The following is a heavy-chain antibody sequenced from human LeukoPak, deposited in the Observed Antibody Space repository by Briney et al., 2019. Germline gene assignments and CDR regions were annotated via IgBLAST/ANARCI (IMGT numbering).Heavy chain of an antibody. V-gene: IGHV4-38-2*02. CDR3: ARNPHDSSGYSRGIDY. Sequence: SETLSLTCTVSGGSISSGYYWGWIRQPPGKGLEWIGSIYHSGSTYYNPSLKSRVTISVDTSKNQFSLKLSSVTAADTAVYYCARNPHDSSGYSRGIDYWGQGTLVTVSS. CDR2: IYHSGST. D-gene: IGHD3-22*01. J-gene: IGHJ4*02. CDR1: GGSISSGYY.